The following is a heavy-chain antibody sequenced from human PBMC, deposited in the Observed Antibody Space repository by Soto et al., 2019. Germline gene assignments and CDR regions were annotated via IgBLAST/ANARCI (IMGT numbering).Heavy chain of an antibody. CDR3: AKDHGYSSRDGMDV. Sequence: QVQLVQSGAEVKKPGSSVKVSCKASGGTFSSYTISWVRQAPGQGLEWMGRIIPILGIANYAQKFQGRVTLTPDKSTSTADMELSSLRSEDTAVYYCAKDHGYSSRDGMDVWGQGTTVTVSS. CDR1: GGTFSSYT. CDR2: IIPILGIA. J-gene: IGHJ6*02. V-gene: IGHV1-69*02. D-gene: IGHD6-19*01.